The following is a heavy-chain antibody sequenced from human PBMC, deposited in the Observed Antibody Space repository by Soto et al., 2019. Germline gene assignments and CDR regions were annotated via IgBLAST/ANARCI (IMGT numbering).Heavy chain of an antibody. CDR2: IYYSGST. Sequence: TSETLSLTCTVSGGSIDSYYWSWIRQPPEKGLEWIGYIYYSGSTIYNPSLKSRVTISVDTSKNQFSLKLNSVTAADTAVYYCARDLWGYCGADCYPLDVWGQGTTVTVSS. D-gene: IGHD2-21*02. CDR1: GGSIDSYY. V-gene: IGHV4-59*01. J-gene: IGHJ6*02. CDR3: ARDLWGYCGADCYPLDV.